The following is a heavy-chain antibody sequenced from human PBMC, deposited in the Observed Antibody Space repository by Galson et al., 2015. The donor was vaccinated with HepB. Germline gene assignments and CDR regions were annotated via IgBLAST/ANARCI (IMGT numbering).Heavy chain of an antibody. CDR2: IDPTDSYT. J-gene: IGHJ4*02. CDR1: GYTFTSYF. CDR3: VRATNWGLWEY. D-gene: IGHD2/OR15-2a*01. Sequence: QSGAEVKKPGESLRISCRGSGYTFTSYFISWVRQMPGKGLEWMGRIDPTDSYTNYSPSFQGHVTISVDKSISTAYLQWSSLQASDIAIYYCVRATNWGLWEYWGQGTLVSVSS. V-gene: IGHV5-10-1*01.